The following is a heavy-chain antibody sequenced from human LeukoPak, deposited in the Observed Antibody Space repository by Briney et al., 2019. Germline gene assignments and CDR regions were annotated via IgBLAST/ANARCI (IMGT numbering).Heavy chain of an antibody. J-gene: IGHJ3*02. CDR3: ARVNSGRSWGDAFDI. CDR2: MKQDGSET. D-gene: IGHD1-26*01. Sequence: GGSLRLSCAASGFNFSSYWISWVRQAPGKGLEWVASMKQDGSETQYVDSVKGRFIISRDNAKNSLYLQMNRLRVEDTAVYYCARVNSGRSWGDAFDIWGQGTMVTVSS. CDR1: GFNFSSYW. V-gene: IGHV3-7*03.